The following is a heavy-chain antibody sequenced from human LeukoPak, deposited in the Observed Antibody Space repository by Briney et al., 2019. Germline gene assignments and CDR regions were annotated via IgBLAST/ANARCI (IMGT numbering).Heavy chain of an antibody. J-gene: IGHJ4*02. D-gene: IGHD4-23*01. CDR1: GGTFSSYA. CDR2: IIPIFGTA. Sequence: ASVKVSCKASGGTFSSYAISWVRQAPGQGLEWMGGIIPIFGTANYAQKLQGRVTMTTDTSTSTAYMELRSLRSDDTAVYYCAGDRSGGRFDYWGQGTLVTVSS. CDR3: AGDRSGGRFDY. V-gene: IGHV1-69*05.